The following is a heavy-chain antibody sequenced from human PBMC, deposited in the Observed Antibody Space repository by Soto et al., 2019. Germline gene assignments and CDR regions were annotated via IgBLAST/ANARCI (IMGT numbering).Heavy chain of an antibody. CDR1: GYTFTSYD. Sequence: QVQLVQSGAEVKKPGASVKVSCKASGYTFTSYDINLVRQATGQGLEWMGWMKPNSGNTGYEQKFQGRVTMTRNTTTSPAYRELSSLRSEDTAVYYCAREYSSGWSKDWGQGTLVTVSS. J-gene: IGHJ4*02. V-gene: IGHV1-8*01. CDR3: AREYSSGWSKD. D-gene: IGHD6-19*01. CDR2: MKPNSGNT.